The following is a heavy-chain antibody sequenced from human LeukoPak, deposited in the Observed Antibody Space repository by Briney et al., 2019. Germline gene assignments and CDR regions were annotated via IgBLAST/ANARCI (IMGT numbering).Heavy chain of an antibody. V-gene: IGHV5-51*01. CDR1: GYNFINYW. CDR2: IYPGDSDT. CDR3: ARCPSSGTYYYND. D-gene: IGHD1/OR15-1a*01. Sequence: NLGESLKISCKCSGYNFINYWIGWARQMPGKGLERMGIIYPGDSDTRYSPSFQGQVTISADKSLSTAYLQWSSLKASDTAIYYSARCPSSGTYYYNDWGQGTLVTVSS. J-gene: IGHJ4*02.